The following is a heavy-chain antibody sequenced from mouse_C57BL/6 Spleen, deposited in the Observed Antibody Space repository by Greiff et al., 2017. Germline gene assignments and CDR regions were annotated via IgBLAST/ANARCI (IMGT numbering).Heavy chain of an antibody. V-gene: IGHV7-3*01. CDR3: ARSPYGSRGLYAMDY. D-gene: IGHD1-1*01. J-gene: IGHJ4*01. Sequence: EVKLQESGGGLVQPGGSLSLSCAASGFTFTDYYMSWVRQPPGKALEWLGFIRNKANGYTTEYSASVKGRFTISRDNSQSILYLQMNALRAEDSATYYCARSPYGSRGLYAMDYWGQGTSVTVSS. CDR1: GFTFTDYY. CDR2: IRNKANGYTT.